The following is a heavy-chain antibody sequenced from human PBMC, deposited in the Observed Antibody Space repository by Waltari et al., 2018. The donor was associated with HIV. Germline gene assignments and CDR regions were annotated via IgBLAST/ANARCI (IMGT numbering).Heavy chain of an antibody. V-gene: IGHV4-38-2*02. Sequence: QVQLQESGPGLVKPSETLSLTCAVSGYSISSGYYWGWIRPPPGKGLEWIGRIYHSGSTYYNPSLKSRVTISVDTSKNQFSLKLSSVTAADTAVYYCARDPGVGGSWPPDYWGQGTLVTVSS. CDR2: IYHSGST. CDR1: GYSISSGYY. D-gene: IGHD6-13*01. CDR3: ARDPGVGGSWPPDY. J-gene: IGHJ4*02.